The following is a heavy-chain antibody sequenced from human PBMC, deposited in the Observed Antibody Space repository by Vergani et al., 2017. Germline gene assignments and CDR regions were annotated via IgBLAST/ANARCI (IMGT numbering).Heavy chain of an antibody. CDR1: GGSINSANYY. CDR3: ARDSWTSELRGVYWFDT. CDR2: IYSSGGT. V-gene: IGHV4-30-4*01. J-gene: IGHJ5*02. D-gene: IGHD3-10*01. Sequence: QVQLQESGPRLVKPSQTLSLTCTVSGGSINSANYYWNWIRQPPGKGLEWIGYIYSSGGTYYNPSLKSRVTLSVDTSKNQLSLRMTSVTAADTAVYYCARDSWTSELRGVYWFDTWGQGTLVSVSS.